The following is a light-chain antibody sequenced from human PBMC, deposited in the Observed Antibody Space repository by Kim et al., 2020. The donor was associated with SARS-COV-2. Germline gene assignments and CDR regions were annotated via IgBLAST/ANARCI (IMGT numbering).Light chain of an antibody. CDR2: AAS. V-gene: IGKV1-39*01. CDR3: QQSYSTSIT. CDR1: QSIRNY. Sequence: ASVGDSITITCRASQSIRNYLNWYQQKPGKAPKVLIYAASSLQSGVPSRFSGSGSGTDFTLTISSLQPEDFATYYCQQSYSTSITFGQGTRLEIK. J-gene: IGKJ5*01.